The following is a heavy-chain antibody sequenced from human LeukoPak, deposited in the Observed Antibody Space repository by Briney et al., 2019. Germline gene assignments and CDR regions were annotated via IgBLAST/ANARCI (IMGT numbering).Heavy chain of an antibody. D-gene: IGHD2-15*01. Sequence: PSETLSLTCTVSGGSISSGGYYWSWIRQHPGKGLEWIGYIYYSGSTYYNPSLKSRVTISVDTSKNQFSLKLSSVTAADTAVYYCARGLVRGPGKIDYWGQGTLVTVSS. CDR3: ARGLVRGPGKIDY. CDR2: IYYSGST. CDR1: GGSISSGGYY. V-gene: IGHV4-31*03. J-gene: IGHJ4*02.